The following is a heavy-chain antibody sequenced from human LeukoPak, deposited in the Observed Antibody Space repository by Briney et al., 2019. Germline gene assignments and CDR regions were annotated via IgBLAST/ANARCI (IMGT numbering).Heavy chain of an antibody. CDR1: GGSISSDTFS. V-gene: IGHV4-61*02. CDR3: VRGKRGYDILTGYSQYNYFDP. Sequence: PSQTLSLTCAVSGGSISSDTFSCNWIRQPAGRGLEWIGRIYTSGTTNYNPSLKSRVTISLDTSKNQFSLKLNSVTAADTAVYYCVRGKRGYDILTGYSQYNYFDPWGQGTLVTVSS. D-gene: IGHD3-9*01. CDR2: IYTSGTT. J-gene: IGHJ5*02.